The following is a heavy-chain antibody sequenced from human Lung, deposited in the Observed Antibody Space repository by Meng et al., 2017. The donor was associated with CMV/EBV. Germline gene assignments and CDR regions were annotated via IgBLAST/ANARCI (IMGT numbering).Heavy chain of an antibody. Sequence: GGSXRLXCAASGFTFSDYYMSWIRQAPGKGLEWVSYISSSGSTIYYADSVKGRFTISRDNAKNSLYLQMNSLRAEDTAVYYCARDKAYDFWSGHYYYGMDVXGQGXTVTVSS. J-gene: IGHJ6*02. V-gene: IGHV3-11*01. D-gene: IGHD3-3*01. CDR1: GFTFSDYY. CDR3: ARDKAYDFWSGHYYYGMDV. CDR2: ISSSGSTI.